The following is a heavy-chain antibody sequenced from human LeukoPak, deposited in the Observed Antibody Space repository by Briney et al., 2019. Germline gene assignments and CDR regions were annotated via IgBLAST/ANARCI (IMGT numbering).Heavy chain of an antibody. Sequence: SGPTLVKPTQTLTLTCTFSGFSLSTNGVGVGWIRQPPGKALEWLALIYWDDDKRYSPSLKSRLTITKDTSKNQVVLTMTNMDPVDTATYYCARVGYCSSTSCYSGAYYFDYWGQGTLVTVSS. CDR3: ARVGYCSSTSCYSGAYYFDY. D-gene: IGHD2-2*02. J-gene: IGHJ4*02. CDR1: GFSLSTNGVG. V-gene: IGHV2-5*02. CDR2: IYWDDDK.